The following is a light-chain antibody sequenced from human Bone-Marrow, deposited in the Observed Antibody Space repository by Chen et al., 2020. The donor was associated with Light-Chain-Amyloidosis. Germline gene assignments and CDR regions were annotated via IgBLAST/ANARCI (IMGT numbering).Light chain of an antibody. CDR1: NIGSTS. Sequence: SYVLTQPSSVSVAPGQTATIACGGNNIGSTSVHWYQQKPGQAPVLVVFDDYDRPSGIPERFSGSNSGNTATLTISRVEAGDEADYYCQVWDSSSDHVVFGGGTKLTVL. CDR2: DDY. V-gene: IGLV3-21*02. CDR3: QVWDSSSDHVV. J-gene: IGLJ3*02.